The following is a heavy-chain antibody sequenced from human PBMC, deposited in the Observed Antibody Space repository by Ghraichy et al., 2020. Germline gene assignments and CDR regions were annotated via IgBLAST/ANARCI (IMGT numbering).Heavy chain of an antibody. J-gene: IGHJ6*02. CDR3: ARTMTTVTREGYYYYGMDV. D-gene: IGHD4-17*01. V-gene: IGHV3-21*01. CDR2: ISSSSSYI. Sequence: GGSLRLSCAASGFTFSSYSMNWVRQAPGKGLEWVSSISSSSSYIYYADSVKGRFTISRDNAKNSLYLQMNSLRAEDTAVYYCARTMTTVTREGYYYYGMDVWGQGTTVTVSS. CDR1: GFTFSSYS.